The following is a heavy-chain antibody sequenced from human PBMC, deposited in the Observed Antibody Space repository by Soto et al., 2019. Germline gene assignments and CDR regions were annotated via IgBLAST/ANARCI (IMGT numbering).Heavy chain of an antibody. CDR1: GGSMSTYY. Sequence: PSETLSLTCTVSGGSMSTYYWNWIRQPPGKGLEWIGNIYYIGSTNYNPSLKSRVTISVDTSKNQFSLRLSSVTAADTAVYYCARGSRIAGIRGWNYGMDVWGQGTTVTVSS. V-gene: IGHV4-59*01. CDR3: ARGSRIAGIRGWNYGMDV. J-gene: IGHJ6*02. CDR2: IYYIGST. D-gene: IGHD6-13*01.